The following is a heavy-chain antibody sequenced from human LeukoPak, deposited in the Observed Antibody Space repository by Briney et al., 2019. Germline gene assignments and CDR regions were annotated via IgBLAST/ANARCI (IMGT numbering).Heavy chain of an antibody. Sequence: GGSLRLSCAASGFTFSSYAMTWVRQAPGKGLEWVSAISGSGGTTYYADSVKGRFTFSRDNSKNTLYLQMNSLRAEDTAVYFCAKGTSSGWYESAFDIWGQGTMVTVSS. J-gene: IGHJ3*02. CDR1: GFTFSSYA. CDR2: ISGSGGTT. D-gene: IGHD6-19*01. V-gene: IGHV3-23*01. CDR3: AKGTSSGWYESAFDI.